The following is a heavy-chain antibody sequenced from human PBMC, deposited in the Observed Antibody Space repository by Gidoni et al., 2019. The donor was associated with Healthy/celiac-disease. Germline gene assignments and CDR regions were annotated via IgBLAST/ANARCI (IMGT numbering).Heavy chain of an antibody. J-gene: IGHJ4*02. D-gene: IGHD6-19*01. CDR1: GFTFSSYG. V-gene: IGHV3-30*18. CDR2: ISYDGSNK. Sequence: QVQLVASEGGVVQPGRSLRLSCAASGFTFSSYGMHWVRQAPGKGLEWVAVISYDGSNKYYADSVKGRFTISRDNSKNTLYLQMNSLRAEDTAVYYCAKRRQQWLTIDYWGQGTLVTVSS. CDR3: AKRRQQWLTIDY.